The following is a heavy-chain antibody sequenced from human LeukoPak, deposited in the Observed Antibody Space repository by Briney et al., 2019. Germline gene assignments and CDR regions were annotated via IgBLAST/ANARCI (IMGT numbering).Heavy chain of an antibody. V-gene: IGHV4-34*01. CDR2: INHSGST. J-gene: IGHJ4*02. CDR3: ARGGPERVLMVYATRVYFDY. Sequence: SETLSLTCAVYGGSFSGYYWSWIRQPPGKGLEWIGEINHSGSTNYNPSLKSRVPISVDTSKNQFSLKLSSVTAADTAVYYCARGGPERVLMVYATRVYFDYWGQGTLVTVSS. CDR1: GGSFSGYY. D-gene: IGHD2-8*01.